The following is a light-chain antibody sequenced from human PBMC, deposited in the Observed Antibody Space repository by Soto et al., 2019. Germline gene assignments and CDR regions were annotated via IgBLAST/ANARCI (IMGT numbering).Light chain of an antibody. CDR1: QSISRW. CDR2: DVS. J-gene: IGKJ1*01. Sequence: DIQMTQSPSTLSASVGDRVTITCRASQSISRWLAWYQLKPGTVPKLLIYDVSNLQSGVPSRFSGSASGTEFTLTIGSLQPDDYAIYYCQHYNTYSTWTFGQGTKVEIK. CDR3: QHYNTYSTWT. V-gene: IGKV1-5*01.